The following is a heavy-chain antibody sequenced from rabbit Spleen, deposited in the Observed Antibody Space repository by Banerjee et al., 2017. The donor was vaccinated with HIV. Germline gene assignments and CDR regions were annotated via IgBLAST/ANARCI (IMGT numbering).Heavy chain of an antibody. Sequence: QLEESGGGLVKPEGSLTLSCTASGFTLSSYYMNWVRQAPGKGLEWIGYIDPIFGITYYANWVNGRFSISRENAQNTVFLQMTSLTAADTATYFCARDLPNIIGWNFGFWGQGPWSPS. V-gene: IGHV1S7*01. J-gene: IGHJ3*01. CDR2: IDPIFGIT. D-gene: IGHD1-1*01. CDR1: GFTLSSYY. CDR3: ARDLPNIIGWNFGF.